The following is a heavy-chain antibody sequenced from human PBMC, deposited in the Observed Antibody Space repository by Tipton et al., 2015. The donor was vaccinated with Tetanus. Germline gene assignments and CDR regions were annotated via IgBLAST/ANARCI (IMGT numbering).Heavy chain of an antibody. CDR2: IYQSGST. D-gene: IGHD6-6*01. CDR3: ARDRGQQFVSDWFDP. Sequence: LRLSRTVSGGSINSPDYSWGWIRQPPGKGLEWIGYIYQSGSTSYNPSLATRVTITADKSKNQFSLNLRSVTAADPAVYYCARDRGQQFVSDWFDPWGQGTLVTVSS. J-gene: IGHJ5*02. V-gene: IGHV4-30-2*01. CDR1: GGSINSPDYS.